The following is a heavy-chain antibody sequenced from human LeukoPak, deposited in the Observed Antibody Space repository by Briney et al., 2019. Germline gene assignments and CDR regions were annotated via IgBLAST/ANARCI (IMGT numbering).Heavy chain of an antibody. D-gene: IGHD6-6*01. Sequence: PGGSLRLSCTASGFTFGDYAMSWFRQAPGKGLEWVGFMRSKAYGGTTEYAASVKGRFTISRDDSKSIAYLQMNSLKTEDTALYYSSSSPGRYYYMDVWGKETTVTVSS. V-gene: IGHV3-49*03. J-gene: IGHJ6*03. CDR2: MRSKAYGGTT. CDR1: GFTFGDYA. CDR3: SSSPGRYYYMDV.